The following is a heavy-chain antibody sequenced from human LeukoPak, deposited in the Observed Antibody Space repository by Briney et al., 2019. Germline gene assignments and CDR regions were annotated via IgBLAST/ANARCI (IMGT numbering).Heavy chain of an antibody. J-gene: IGHJ4*02. Sequence: GGSLRLSCAASGFTFSSYAMSWVRQAPGKGLEWVSAISGSGGSTYYADSVKGRFTISRDNSKNTLYLQMNSLRAGDTAVYYCAKDSGTHSSSWSSIDYWGQGTLVTVSS. CDR1: GFTFSSYA. CDR2: ISGSGGST. D-gene: IGHD6-13*01. CDR3: AKDSGTHSSSWSSIDY. V-gene: IGHV3-23*01.